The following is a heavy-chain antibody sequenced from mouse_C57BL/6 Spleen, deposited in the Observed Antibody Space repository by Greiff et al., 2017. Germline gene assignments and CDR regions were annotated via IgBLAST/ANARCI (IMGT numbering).Heavy chain of an antibody. CDR1: GYTFTSYW. V-gene: IGHV1-55*01. J-gene: IGHJ4*01. Sequence: VQLQQPGAELVKPGASVKMSCKASGYTFTSYWITWVKQRPGQGLEWIGDIYPGSGSTNYNEKFKSKATLTVDTSSSTAYMQLSSLTSEDSAVYYCARSHSSGYVGYAMDYWGQGTSVTVSS. D-gene: IGHD3-2*02. CDR3: ARSHSSGYVGYAMDY. CDR2: IYPGSGST.